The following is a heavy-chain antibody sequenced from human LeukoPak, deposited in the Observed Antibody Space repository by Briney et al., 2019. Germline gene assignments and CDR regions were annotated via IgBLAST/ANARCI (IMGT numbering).Heavy chain of an antibody. CDR3: ARAHNSIIDY. CDR1: GYSFTNYR. D-gene: IGHD3-10*01. V-gene: IGHV5-51*01. CDR2: IYPGDSQS. J-gene: IGHJ4*02. Sequence: GESLKISCKASGYSFTNYRVGWVRQMPGKGLEWMGFIYPGDSQSTYSPSFQGLVTISVDKSINTAYLQWSTLTASDTAMYYCARAHNSIIDYWGQGTLVTVPS.